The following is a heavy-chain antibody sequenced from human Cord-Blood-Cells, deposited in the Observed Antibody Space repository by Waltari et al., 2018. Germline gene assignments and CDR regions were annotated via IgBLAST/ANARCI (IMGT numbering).Heavy chain of an antibody. CDR3: ARMDTIFGVVILDY. CDR2: IDYSGST. Sequence: QVHLQESGPGLVKPSQTLSLTCTVSGGSISSGGYYLSWLRQHPGKGLEWIGYIDYSGSTYYNPSLKSRVTISVDTSKNQFSLKLSSVTAADTAVYYCARMDTIFGVVILDYWGQGTLVTVSS. D-gene: IGHD3-3*01. J-gene: IGHJ4*02. V-gene: IGHV4-31*03. CDR1: GGSISSGGYY.